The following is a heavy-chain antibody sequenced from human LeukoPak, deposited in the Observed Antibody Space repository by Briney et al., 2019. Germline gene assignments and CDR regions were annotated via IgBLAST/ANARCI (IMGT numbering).Heavy chain of an antibody. J-gene: IGHJ4*02. D-gene: IGHD6-19*01. V-gene: IGHV4-34*01. CDR2: FNHSGST. Sequence: SETLSLTCAVYGRSFSGYYWSWLRQPPGKGLEWLGEFNHSGSTNYNPSLKSRVTISVDTSKNQFSLKLSSVTAADTAVYYCARSDYEVAGTYAWDYWGQGTLVTVSS. CDR3: ARSDYEVAGTYAWDY. CDR1: GRSFSGYY.